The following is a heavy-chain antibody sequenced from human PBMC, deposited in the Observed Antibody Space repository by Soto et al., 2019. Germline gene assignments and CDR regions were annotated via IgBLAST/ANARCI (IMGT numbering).Heavy chain of an antibody. J-gene: IGHJ4*02. CDR1: GFTVSISY. Sequence: EVQLVESGGALVQPGGSLILSCAASGFTVSISYMTWVRQVPGKGLEWVSIIYSDGYTYYAASVKGRFTISRDNSKNTLYLQMSSLRAEDTAMYYCARRKYCSSTTCFDNWGQGTLVTVSS. D-gene: IGHD2-2*01. CDR3: ARRKYCSSTTCFDN. CDR2: IYSDGYT. V-gene: IGHV3-66*01.